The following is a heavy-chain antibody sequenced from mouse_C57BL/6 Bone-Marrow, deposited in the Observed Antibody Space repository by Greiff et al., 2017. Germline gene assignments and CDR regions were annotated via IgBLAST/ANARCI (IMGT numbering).Heavy chain of an antibody. Sequence: QVQLQQPGAELVRPGSSVKLSCTASGYTFTSYWMHWVKQRPIQGLEWIGNIDPSDSETHYNQKFKDKATLTVDKSSSTAYMQLSSLTSEDSAVYYCARSPAYYSNSGFAYWGQGTLVTVSA. CDR2: IDPSDSET. V-gene: IGHV1-52*01. CDR3: ARSPAYYSNSGFAY. J-gene: IGHJ3*01. CDR1: GYTFTSYW. D-gene: IGHD2-5*01.